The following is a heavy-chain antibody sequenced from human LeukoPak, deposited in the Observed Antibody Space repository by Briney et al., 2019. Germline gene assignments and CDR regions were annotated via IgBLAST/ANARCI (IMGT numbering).Heavy chain of an antibody. CDR2: IQYGGSKT. CDR1: GFSLSNYG. Sequence: PGGSLRLSCVASGFSLSNYGLHWVRQAPGKGLEWVAFIQYGGSKTYYADSVKGRFTITRDNSKNTLYLQMNSLRTEDTAVYYCAKPYSSSLRDPFDYWGQGALVTVSS. J-gene: IGHJ4*02. CDR3: AKPYSSSLRDPFDY. V-gene: IGHV3-30*02. D-gene: IGHD6-6*01.